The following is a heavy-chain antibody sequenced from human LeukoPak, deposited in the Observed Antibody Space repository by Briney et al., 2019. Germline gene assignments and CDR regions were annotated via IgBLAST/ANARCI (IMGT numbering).Heavy chain of an antibody. CDR1: GGSFSGYC. D-gene: IGHD3-22*01. J-gene: IGHJ1*01. CDR3: ARGPWGYYDSSGYYGTKYFQH. CDR2: INHSGST. Sequence: PSETLSLSCAVYGGSFSGYCWSWIRQPPGKGLEWIGEINHSGSTNYNPSLKSRVTISVDTSKNQFSLKLSSVTAADTAVYYCARGPWGYYDSSGYYGTKYFQHWGQGTLVTVSS. V-gene: IGHV4-34*01.